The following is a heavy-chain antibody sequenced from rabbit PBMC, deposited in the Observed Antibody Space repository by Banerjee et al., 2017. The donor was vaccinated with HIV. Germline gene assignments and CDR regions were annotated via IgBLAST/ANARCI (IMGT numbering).Heavy chain of an antibody. CDR1: GFSFSSNA. CDR2: VGIGSGRT. D-gene: IGHD6-1*01. V-gene: IGHV1S45*01. CDR3: ARSSYDVNYGYALDL. J-gene: IGHJ4*01. Sequence: QEQLEESGGGLVQPEGSLTLTCTASGFSFSSNAMCWVRQAPGKGLEWIGCVGIGSGRTYYASWAKGRFTISKTSSTTVTLQLTSLTAADTATYFCARSSYDVNYGYALDLWGPGTLVTVS.